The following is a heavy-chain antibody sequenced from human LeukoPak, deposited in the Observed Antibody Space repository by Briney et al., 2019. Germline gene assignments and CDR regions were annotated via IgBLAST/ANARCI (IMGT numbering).Heavy chain of an antibody. D-gene: IGHD3-16*01. Sequence: GGTLRLSCAASGFTFSSYGMSWVRQAPGKGLEWVSAINGSGGSTYYADSVKGRFTISRDNSKNTLYLQMNSLRAEDTAVYYCAKDQHEYGVMAFWGQGTLVTVSS. CDR3: AKDQHEYGVMAF. CDR1: GFTFSSYG. V-gene: IGHV3-23*01. J-gene: IGHJ4*02. CDR2: INGSGGST.